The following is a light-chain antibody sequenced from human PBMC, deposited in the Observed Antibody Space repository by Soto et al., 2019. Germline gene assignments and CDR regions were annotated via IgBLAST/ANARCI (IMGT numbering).Light chain of an antibody. CDR3: QQYNNGRSIT. V-gene: IGKV3-15*01. J-gene: IGKJ5*01. CDR2: DTS. CDR1: QSISNK. Sequence: EIVMTQYPATLSLSPGEGSTLSCLASQSISNKLAWYQHRPGQAPRLLIYDTSTRAAGIPARFSGSGSGTDFTLTISSLQSEDFAIYYCQQYNNGRSITFGQGTRLEIK.